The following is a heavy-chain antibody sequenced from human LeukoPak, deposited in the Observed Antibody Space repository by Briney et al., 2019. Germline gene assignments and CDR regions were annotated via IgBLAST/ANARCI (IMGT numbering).Heavy chain of an antibody. V-gene: IGHV5-51*01. CDR1: RYSFSTYW. Sequence: GESLKISCKGARYSFSTYWIGWVRPMPGKGLEWMGIIYPGDSDTRYSPSFRGQVTLSADKSITTAYLHWPSLQASDTAIYYCARAHVIVALDAFDLWGQGTLATVSS. CDR2: IYPGDSDT. J-gene: IGHJ3*01. D-gene: IGHD5-12*01. CDR3: ARAHVIVALDAFDL.